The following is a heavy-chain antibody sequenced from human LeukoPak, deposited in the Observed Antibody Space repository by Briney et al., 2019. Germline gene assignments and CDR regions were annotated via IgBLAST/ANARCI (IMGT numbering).Heavy chain of an antibody. CDR2: IKQDGTEK. J-gene: IGHJ4*02. CDR3: ARSIPYGTTWYGRSDY. CDR1: GFTFSTYW. D-gene: IGHD6-13*01. Sequence: GGSLRLSCVASGFTFSTYWMSWVRQAPGKGLEWVAVIKQDGTEKYYVDSVKGRFTISRDNAKNTLYLQMNSLRAEDTAIYYCARSIPYGTTWYGRSDYWGQGTLVTVSS. V-gene: IGHV3-7*03.